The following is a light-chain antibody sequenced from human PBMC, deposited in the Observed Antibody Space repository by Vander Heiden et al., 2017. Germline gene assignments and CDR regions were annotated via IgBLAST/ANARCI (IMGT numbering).Light chain of an antibody. Sequence: DIVMTQSPLPLPVTPGEPASISCRSSQSLLHSNGYNYLDWYVQKPGQSPQLLIYLGSNRASGVPDRFSGSGSGTEFTLKISRVEAEDVGVYYCMQALQTPAFGGGTKVEIK. CDR2: LGS. J-gene: IGKJ4*01. CDR3: MQALQTPA. CDR1: QSLLHSNGYNY. V-gene: IGKV2-28*01.